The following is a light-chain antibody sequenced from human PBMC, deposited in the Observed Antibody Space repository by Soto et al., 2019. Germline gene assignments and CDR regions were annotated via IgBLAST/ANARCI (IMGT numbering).Light chain of an antibody. CDR3: QQLNNYPST. CDR2: AAS. V-gene: IGKV1-9*01. CDR1: QDISIY. J-gene: IGKJ4*01. Sequence: DIQMTQSPSSLSASVGDRVTITCRASQDISIYLGWYQQKPGKAPKLLIYAASTLQSGVPSRFSGSGSGTDFTLTINSLQPEDFATYFCQQLNNYPSTFGRGTKVDIK.